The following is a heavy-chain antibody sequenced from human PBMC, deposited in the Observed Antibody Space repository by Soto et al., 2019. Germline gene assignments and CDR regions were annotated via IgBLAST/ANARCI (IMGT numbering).Heavy chain of an antibody. V-gene: IGHV4-30-4*01. D-gene: IGHD2-15*01. CDR3: ARGGGYDSFDF. Sequence: SETLSLTCTVSGASLDSPNYYWIWIRQPPGKGLEWIGYIYYGGITYYNPSLKSRLTMSRDTSKNQFSLRLTSVTAADTAVYFCARGGGYDSFDFWGQGIQVTVSS. J-gene: IGHJ4*02. CDR1: GASLDSPNYY. CDR2: IYYGGIT.